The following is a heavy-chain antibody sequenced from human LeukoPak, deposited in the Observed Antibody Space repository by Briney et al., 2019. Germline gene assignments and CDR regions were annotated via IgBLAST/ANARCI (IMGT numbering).Heavy chain of an antibody. CDR3: ATSARTYLGSSLDY. CDR2: ISWNSGSI. J-gene: IGHJ4*02. Sequence: GRSLRLSCAASGFTFDDYAMHWVRQAPGKGLEWVSGISWNSGSIGYADSVKGRFTTSRDNAKNSLYLQMNSLGAEDTALYYCATSARTYLGSSLDYWGQGTLVTVSS. V-gene: IGHV3-9*01. D-gene: IGHD2-15*01. CDR1: GFTFDDYA.